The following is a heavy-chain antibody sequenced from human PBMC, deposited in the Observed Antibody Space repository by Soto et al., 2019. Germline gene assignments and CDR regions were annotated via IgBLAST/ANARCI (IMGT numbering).Heavy chain of an antibody. V-gene: IGHV3-21*01. Sequence: EVQLVESGGGLVKPGGSLRLSCAASGFTFSSYSMNWVRQAPGKGLEWVSSISSSSSYIYYADSVKGRFTISRDNAKNSLYLQMNSLRAEDTAVYYCARDLGYCSGGSCPSGVVDAFDIWGQGTMVTVSS. CDR2: ISSSSSYI. D-gene: IGHD2-15*01. CDR1: GFTFSSYS. J-gene: IGHJ3*02. CDR3: ARDLGYCSGGSCPSGVVDAFDI.